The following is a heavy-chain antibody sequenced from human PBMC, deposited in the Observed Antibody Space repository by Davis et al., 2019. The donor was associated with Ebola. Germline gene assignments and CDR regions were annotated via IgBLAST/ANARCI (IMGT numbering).Heavy chain of an antibody. CDR3: ATDEHDGSGMDV. Sequence: ASVKVSCKVSGYTLTELSMHWVRQAPGKGLEWMGGFDPEDGETIYAQKFQGRVTMTEDTSTDTAYMELSSLRSEDTAVYYCATDEHDGSGMDVWGQGTTVTVSS. V-gene: IGHV1-24*01. J-gene: IGHJ6*02. D-gene: IGHD2-21*01. CDR1: GYTLTELS. CDR2: FDPEDGET.